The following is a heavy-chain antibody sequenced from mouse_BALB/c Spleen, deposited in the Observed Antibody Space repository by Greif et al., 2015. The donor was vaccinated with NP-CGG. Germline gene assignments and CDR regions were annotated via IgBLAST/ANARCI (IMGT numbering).Heavy chain of an antibody. CDR2: IDPANGNT. J-gene: IGHJ1*01. CDR1: GFNIKDTY. Sequence: PLQQSGAELVKPGASVKLSCTASGFNIKDTYMHWVKQRPEQGLEWIGRIDPANGNTKYDPKFQGKATITADTSSNTAYLQLSSLTSEDTAVYYCARWDWYFDVWGAGTTVTVSS. CDR3: ARWDWYFDV. V-gene: IGHV14-3*02.